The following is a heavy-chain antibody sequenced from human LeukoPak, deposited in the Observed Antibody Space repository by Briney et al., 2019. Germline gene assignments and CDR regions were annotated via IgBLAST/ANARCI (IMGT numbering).Heavy chain of an antibody. CDR1: GGSISSYY. CDR2: IYHSGST. Sequence: PSETLSLTCTVSGGSISSYYWSWIRQTPGMGLEWIGYIYHSGSTKYNPSLKSRVTISVDTSKNQFSLKLSSVTAADTAMYYCARDFPESKGWGLDPWGQGTLGTVSS. D-gene: IGHD1-14*01. V-gene: IGHV4-59*01. CDR3: ARDFPESKGWGLDP. J-gene: IGHJ5*02.